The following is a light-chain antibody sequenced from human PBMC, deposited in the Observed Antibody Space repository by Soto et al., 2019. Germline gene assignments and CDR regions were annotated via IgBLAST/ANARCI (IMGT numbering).Light chain of an antibody. CDR1: QSISSW. Sequence: DIQITQCPSTLSASVGDRVTITCRASQSISSWLAWYQRKPGKAPKLLIYDASSLESGVPQRFSGSGSGTEFTLTISSLQTDDFSTDYCQQYQSYWTFGPGTKVDIK. CDR3: QQYQSYWT. CDR2: DAS. V-gene: IGKV1-5*01. J-gene: IGKJ1*01.